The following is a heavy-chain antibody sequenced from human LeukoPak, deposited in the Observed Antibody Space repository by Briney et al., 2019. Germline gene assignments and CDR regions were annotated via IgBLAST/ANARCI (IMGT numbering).Heavy chain of an antibody. V-gene: IGHV4-30-4*01. J-gene: IGHJ4*02. D-gene: IGHD6-13*01. Sequence: PSETLSLTCTVSGGSISSGDYYWSWIRQPPGKGLEWIGYIYYSGSTYYNPSLKSRVTISVDTSKNQFSLKLSSVTAADTAVYYCPRPVGSWKIDYWSQGILVTVSP. CDR3: PRPVGSWKIDY. CDR2: IYYSGST. CDR1: GGSISSGDYY.